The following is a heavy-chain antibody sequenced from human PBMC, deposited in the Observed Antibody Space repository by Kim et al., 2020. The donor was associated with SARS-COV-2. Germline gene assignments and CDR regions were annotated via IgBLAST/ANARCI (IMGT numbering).Heavy chain of an antibody. D-gene: IGHD6-13*01. V-gene: IGHV4-34*01. J-gene: IGHJ4*02. Sequence: NPSLNSRVTISVRTATNQFSLKLSSVTAADAAVYYCARGRGDRSSSYFDYWGQGTLVTVSS. CDR3: ARGRGDRSSSYFDY.